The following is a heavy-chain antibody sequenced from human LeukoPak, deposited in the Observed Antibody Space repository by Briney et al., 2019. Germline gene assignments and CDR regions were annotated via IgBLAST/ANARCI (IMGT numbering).Heavy chain of an antibody. V-gene: IGHV4-4*07. CDR2: IYTSGST. J-gene: IGHJ4*02. Sequence: PSETLSLTCTVSGGSISSYYWSWVRQPAGKGLEWIGHIYTSGSTNYNPSLKSRVTMSVDTSKNQFSLKLSSVTAADTAIYYCARVSPDMAVAGIFDYWGQGTLVTVSS. D-gene: IGHD6-19*01. CDR1: GGSISSYY. CDR3: ARVSPDMAVAGIFDY.